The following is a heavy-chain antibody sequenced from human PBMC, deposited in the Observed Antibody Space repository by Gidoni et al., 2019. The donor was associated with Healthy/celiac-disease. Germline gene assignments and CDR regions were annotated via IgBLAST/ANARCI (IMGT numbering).Heavy chain of an antibody. CDR2: IAYDGSNK. J-gene: IGHJ4*02. CDR1: GFTCSSYA. Sequence: QVQLVESGGGVVQPGRSLRLSCAASGFTCSSYAMQWVRQAPGKGLGWVAVIAYDGSNKYYADSVKGRFTISRDNSKNTLYLQMNSLRAEDTAVYYCARAFISLVYRYFDYWGQGTLVTVSS. V-gene: IGHV3-30-3*01. CDR3: ARAFISLVYRYFDY. D-gene: IGHD2-8*02.